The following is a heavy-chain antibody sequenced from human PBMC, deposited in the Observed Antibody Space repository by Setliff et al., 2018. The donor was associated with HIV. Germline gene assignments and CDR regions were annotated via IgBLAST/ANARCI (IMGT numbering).Heavy chain of an antibody. CDR3: TTSWITDGYTFGPRKYYFDH. J-gene: IGHJ4*02. Sequence: PGGSLRLSCAASGFTFSDHNMDWVRQAPGKGLEWVGRIRNKLNSYTTGYAASVKGRFTISRDDSKNSLYPQMNSLKTEDTAVYYCTTSWITDGYTFGPRKYYFDHWGRGTLVTVSS. V-gene: IGHV3-72*01. D-gene: IGHD5-18*01. CDR1: GFTFSDHN. CDR2: IRNKLNSYTT.